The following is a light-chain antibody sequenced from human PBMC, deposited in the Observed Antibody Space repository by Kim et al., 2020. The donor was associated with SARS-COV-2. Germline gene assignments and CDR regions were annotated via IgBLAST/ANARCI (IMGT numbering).Light chain of an antibody. CDR1: ASNIGINI. Sequence: PGQRITISCSRSASNIGINIVNRYQQLPASAPQLLIYSDHERPSGVPARFSGSKSGPSASLAISGLQSEDEAVYYCAAWDASLRGVFGGGTKLTVL. V-gene: IGLV1-44*01. CDR3: AAWDASLRGV. J-gene: IGLJ3*02. CDR2: SDH.